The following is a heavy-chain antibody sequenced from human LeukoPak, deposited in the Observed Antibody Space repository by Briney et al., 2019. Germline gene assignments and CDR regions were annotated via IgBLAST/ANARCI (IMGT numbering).Heavy chain of an antibody. CDR2: ISGSGGNT. J-gene: IGHJ4*02. CDR3: AKMKGITMVRGTFDY. CDR1: GFTFSSYA. D-gene: IGHD3-10*01. Sequence: GGSLRLSCAASGFTFSSYAMTWVRQAPGKGLEWVSSISGSGGNTYYADSVKGRFTIPRDNSKNTLYLQMSSLRAEDTAVYYCAKMKGITMVRGTFDYWGQGTLVTVSS. V-gene: IGHV3-23*01.